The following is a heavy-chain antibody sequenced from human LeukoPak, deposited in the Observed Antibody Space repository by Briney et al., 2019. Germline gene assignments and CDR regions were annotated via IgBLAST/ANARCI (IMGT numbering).Heavy chain of an antibody. Sequence: GGSLRLSCAASGFTFSDYAMNWVRQAPGKGLEWVSYIRSTSSTMYYADSVKGRFTISRDNAKNSLYLQMNSLRAEDTAVYYCARGGGRHVEYWGQGNLVTVSS. D-gene: IGHD2/OR15-2a*01. CDR1: GFTFSDYA. CDR2: IRSTSSTM. CDR3: ARGGGRHVEY. J-gene: IGHJ4*02. V-gene: IGHV3-48*04.